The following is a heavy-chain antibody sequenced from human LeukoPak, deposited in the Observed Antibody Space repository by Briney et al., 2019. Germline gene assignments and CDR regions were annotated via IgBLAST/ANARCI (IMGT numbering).Heavy chain of an antibody. Sequence: SQTLSLTCAISGDRVSSNSAAWNWIRQSPSRGLEWLGRTYYRSKWYYGYAVSVKSRITINPDTSKNQFSLQLNSVTPEDTAVYYSAREVEQQLVFSWFDTWGQGTLVTVSS. D-gene: IGHD6-13*01. CDR1: GDRVSSNSAA. CDR3: AREVEQQLVFSWFDT. CDR2: TYYRSKWYY. V-gene: IGHV6-1*01. J-gene: IGHJ5*02.